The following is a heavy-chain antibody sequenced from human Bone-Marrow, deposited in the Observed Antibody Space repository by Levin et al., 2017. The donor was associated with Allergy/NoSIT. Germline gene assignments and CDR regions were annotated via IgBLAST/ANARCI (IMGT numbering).Heavy chain of an antibody. Sequence: GGSLRLSCKASGGTFSSYAISWVRQAPGQGLEWMGGIIPIFGTANYAQKFQGRVTITADKSTSTAYMELSSLRSEDTAVYYCARLYDSSGYYPHSRYYGMDVWGQGTTVTVSS. D-gene: IGHD3-22*01. V-gene: IGHV1-69*06. J-gene: IGHJ6*02. CDR1: GGTFSSYA. CDR2: IIPIFGTA. CDR3: ARLYDSSGYYPHSRYYGMDV.